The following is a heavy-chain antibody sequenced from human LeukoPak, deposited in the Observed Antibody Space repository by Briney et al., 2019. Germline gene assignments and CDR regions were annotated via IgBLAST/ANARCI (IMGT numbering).Heavy chain of an antibody. Sequence: GGSLRLSCAASGFTFSDYYMSWIRQAPGKGLEWVSYISSSGSTIYYADSVKGRFTISRDNAKNSLYLQMNSLRAEDTAVYYCAREYVDYPPRLYFDYWGQGTLVTVSS. CDR1: GFTFSDYY. J-gene: IGHJ4*02. CDR2: ISSSGSTI. V-gene: IGHV3-11*04. D-gene: IGHD4-17*01. CDR3: AREYVDYPPRLYFDY.